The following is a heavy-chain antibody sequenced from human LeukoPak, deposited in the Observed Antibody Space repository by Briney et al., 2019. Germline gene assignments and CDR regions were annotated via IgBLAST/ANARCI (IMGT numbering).Heavy chain of an antibody. J-gene: IGHJ6*02. D-gene: IGHD3-10*01. CDR3: ARDVRITMVPSYYYGMDV. CDR2: ISSSSSYI. CDR1: GFTFSSYS. Sequence: GGSLRLSCAASGFTFSSYSMNWVRQAPGKGLEWVSSISSSSSYIYYADSVKGRFTISRDNAKNSLYLQMNSLRAEDTAVYYCARDVRITMVPSYYYGMDVWGQGTTVTVSS. V-gene: IGHV3-21*01.